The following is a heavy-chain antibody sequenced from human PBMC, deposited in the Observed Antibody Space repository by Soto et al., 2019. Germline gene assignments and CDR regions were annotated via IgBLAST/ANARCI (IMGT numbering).Heavy chain of an antibody. D-gene: IGHD1-26*01. V-gene: IGHV3-21*01. CDR3: ARAEDREPYYYYGMDV. Sequence: PGGTLRLSCAVSGFTFSSYSMNWVRKAPGKGLEWVSSISSSSSYIYYADPVKGRFTISGDNAKNSLYLQMNSLRAEDKAVYYCARAEDREPYYYYGMDVWGQGTTVTVSS. CDR1: GFTFSSYS. CDR2: ISSSSSYI. J-gene: IGHJ6*02.